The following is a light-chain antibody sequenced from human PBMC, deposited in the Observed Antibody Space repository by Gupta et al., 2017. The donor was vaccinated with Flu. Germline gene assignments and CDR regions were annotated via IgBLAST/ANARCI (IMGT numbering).Light chain of an antibody. CDR2: RNN. CDR3: AAWDDSLSGPV. CDR1: SSNIGSNY. J-gene: IGLJ2*01. V-gene: IGLV1-47*01. Sequence: QSVLTHPPSASRTPGQSVTIPCSGSSSNIGSNYVYWYQQLLGTAPKLLIYRNNQRPSGVPDRFSGSKSGTSASLAISGLRSEDEADYYCAAWDDSLSGPVFGGGTKLTVL.